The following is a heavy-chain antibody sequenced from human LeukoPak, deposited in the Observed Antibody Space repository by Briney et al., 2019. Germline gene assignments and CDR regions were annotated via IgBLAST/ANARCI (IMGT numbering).Heavy chain of an antibody. D-gene: IGHD6-19*01. V-gene: IGHV4-39*01. Sequence: SETLSLTCTVSGGSISSSSYYWGWIRPPPGKGLEWIGSIYYSGSTYYNPSLKSRVTISVDTSKNQFSLKLSSVTAADTAVYYCARHVGIAVAGRGAYWYMDVWGKGTTVTVSS. CDR2: IYYSGST. J-gene: IGHJ6*03. CDR3: ARHVGIAVAGRGAYWYMDV. CDR1: GGSISSSSYY.